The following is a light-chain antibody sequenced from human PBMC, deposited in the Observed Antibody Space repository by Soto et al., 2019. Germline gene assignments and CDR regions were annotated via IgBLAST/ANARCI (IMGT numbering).Light chain of an antibody. CDR3: QQYNNWPSWT. Sequence: EIVITQSPATLSVSPGERATLSCRASQSVSSNLAWYQQKPGQAPRLLIYGASTRATGIPARFSGSGSGTEFTLTISSLQSEDFAAYYCQQYNNWPSWTFGQGTKVDIK. V-gene: IGKV3-15*01. CDR1: QSVSSN. J-gene: IGKJ1*01. CDR2: GAS.